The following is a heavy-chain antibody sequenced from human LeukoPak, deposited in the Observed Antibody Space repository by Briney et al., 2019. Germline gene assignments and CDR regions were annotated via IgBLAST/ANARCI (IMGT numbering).Heavy chain of an antibody. D-gene: IGHD2-2*01. CDR3: ARDHCRNTSCKGAFDI. CDR2: INPSGGST. CDR1: GYTFTSYY. J-gene: IGHJ3*02. V-gene: IGHV1-46*01. Sequence: ASVKVSCKASGYTFTSYYMHWVRQAPGQGLEWMGTINPSGGSTSYAQKFQGRVTMTRDTSTSTGYMELSSLRSEDTAVYYCARDHCRNTSCKGAFDIWGQGTMVTVSS.